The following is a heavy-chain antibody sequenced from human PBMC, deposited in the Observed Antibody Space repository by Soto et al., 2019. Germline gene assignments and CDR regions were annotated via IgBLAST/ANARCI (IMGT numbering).Heavy chain of an antibody. CDR1: GGTFSSYA. CDR2: IIPIFGTA. V-gene: IGHV1-69*13. CDR3: ANLYYYDSKGSYYYGMDV. D-gene: IGHD3-22*01. J-gene: IGHJ6*02. Sequence: SVKVSCKASGGTFSSYAISWVRQAPGQGLEWMGGIIPIFGTANYAQKFQGRVTITADESTSTAYMELSSLRSEDTAVYYFANLYYYDSKGSYYYGMDVWGQGTTVTVSS.